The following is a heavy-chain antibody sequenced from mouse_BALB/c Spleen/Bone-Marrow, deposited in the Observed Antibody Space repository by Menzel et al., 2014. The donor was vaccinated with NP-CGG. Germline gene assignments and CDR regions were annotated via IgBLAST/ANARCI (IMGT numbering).Heavy chain of an antibody. V-gene: IGHV5-6-3*01. Sequence: EVNVVESGGGLVQPGGSLKLSCAASGFTFSSYGMSWVRQTPDKRLEFVATINTNGGDTYYPDSVKGRFTISRDNARNTLYLQMSRLKSECTAMYYCARGDDYVSWFAYWGQGTLVTVSA. CDR1: GFTFSSYG. J-gene: IGHJ3*01. D-gene: IGHD2-4*01. CDR2: INTNGGDT. CDR3: ARGDDYVSWFAY.